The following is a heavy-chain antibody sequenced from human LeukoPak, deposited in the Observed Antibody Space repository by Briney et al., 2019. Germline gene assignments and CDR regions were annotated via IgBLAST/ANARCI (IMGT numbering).Heavy chain of an antibody. CDR2: INHSGST. CDR1: GGSFSGYY. J-gene: IGHJ5*02. CDR3: ARPFRYSSSLSGWFDP. Sequence: SETLSLTCAVYGGSFSGYYWSWIRQPPGKGLEWIGEINHSGSTNYNPSLKSRVTISVDTPKNQFSLKLSSVTAADTAVYYCARPFRYSSSLSGWFDPWGQGTLVTVSS. V-gene: IGHV4-34*01. D-gene: IGHD6-13*01.